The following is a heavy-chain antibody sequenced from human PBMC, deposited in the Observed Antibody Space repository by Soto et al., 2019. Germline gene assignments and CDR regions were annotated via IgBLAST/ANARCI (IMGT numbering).Heavy chain of an antibody. J-gene: IGHJ4*02. V-gene: IGHV4-39*01. Sequence: SETLSLTCTVSGGSISSSSYYWGWIRQPPGKGLEWIGSIYYSGSTYYNPSLKSRVTISVDTSKNQFSLKLSSVTAADTDVYYCARIVVRGALFDYWGQGTLVNVSS. CDR2: IYYSGST. CDR1: GGSISSSSYY. D-gene: IGHD3-10*01. CDR3: ARIVVRGALFDY.